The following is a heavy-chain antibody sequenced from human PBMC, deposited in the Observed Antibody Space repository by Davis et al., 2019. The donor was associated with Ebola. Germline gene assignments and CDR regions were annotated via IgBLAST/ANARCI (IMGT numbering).Heavy chain of an antibody. V-gene: IGHV3-53*01. CDR3: ARDALSSLDI. J-gene: IGHJ3*02. CDR2: IYSGGST. Sequence: GESLKISCAASGFTVSSNYMSWVRQAPGKGLEWVSVIYSGGSTYYADSVKGRFTISRDNSKNTLYLQMNSLRAEDTAVYYCARDALSSLDIWGQGTMVTVSS. D-gene: IGHD2-2*01. CDR1: GFTVSSNY.